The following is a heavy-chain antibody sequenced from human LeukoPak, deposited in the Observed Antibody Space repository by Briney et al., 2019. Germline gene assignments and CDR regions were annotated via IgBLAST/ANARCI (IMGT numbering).Heavy chain of an antibody. CDR2: ISYDGSNK. D-gene: IGHD2-2*01. CDR1: GFTFSSYA. J-gene: IGHJ3*02. CDR3: ARARYCRSTSCYDAFDI. V-gene: IGHV3-30-3*01. Sequence: GGSLRLSCAASGFTFSSYAMHWVRQAPGKGLEWVAVISYDGSNKYYADSVKGRFTISRDNSKNTLYLQMKSLRAEDTAVYYCARARYCRSTSCYDAFDIWGQGTMVTVSS.